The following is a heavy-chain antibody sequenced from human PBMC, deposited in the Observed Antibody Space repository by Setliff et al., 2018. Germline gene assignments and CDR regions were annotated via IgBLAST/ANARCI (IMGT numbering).Heavy chain of an antibody. CDR2: TIPIFGST. Sequence: SVKVSCKASGGTFSSYGISWVRQAPGQGLEWMGGTIPIFGSTNYAQKFQDRVTIITDESTSTAYMELSSLRTEDTAVHYCAREGVDTRSSTDYRYYMDVWGKGTTVTVSS. D-gene: IGHD5-18*01. CDR1: GGTFSSYG. CDR3: AREGVDTRSSTDYRYYMDV. V-gene: IGHV1-69*05. J-gene: IGHJ6*03.